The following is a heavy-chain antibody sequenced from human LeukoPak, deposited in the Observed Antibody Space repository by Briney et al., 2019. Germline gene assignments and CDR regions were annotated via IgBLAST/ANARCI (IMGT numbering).Heavy chain of an antibody. J-gene: IGHJ4*02. D-gene: IGHD6-19*01. V-gene: IGHV1-69*13. CDR2: IIPICGTA. Sequence: SVTLSRNASAGTFSIYAISWVRQAPAQGLEWMGGIIPICGTANYAQKFQGRVTITADESTSTAYMERSSLRSEDTAVYYCARAIAVAANFDYWGQGTLVTVSS. CDR1: AGTFSIYA. CDR3: ARAIAVAANFDY.